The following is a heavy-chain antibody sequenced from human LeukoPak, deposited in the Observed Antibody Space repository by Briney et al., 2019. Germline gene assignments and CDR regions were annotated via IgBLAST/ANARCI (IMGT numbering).Heavy chain of an antibody. CDR2: ISYDGSNK. CDR1: GFTFSSYA. D-gene: IGHD1-1*01. CDR3: ARERSRPPKAFDY. Sequence: GRSLRLSCAASGFTFSSYAMHWVRQAPDKGLEWVAVISYDGSNKYYADSVKGRFTISRDNSKNTLYLQMNSLRAEDTAVYYCARERSRPPKAFDYWGQGTLVTVSS. J-gene: IGHJ4*02. V-gene: IGHV3-30-3*01.